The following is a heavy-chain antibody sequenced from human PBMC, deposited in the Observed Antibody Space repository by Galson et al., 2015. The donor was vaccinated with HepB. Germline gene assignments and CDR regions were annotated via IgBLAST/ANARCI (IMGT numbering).Heavy chain of an antibody. CDR2: IYSGGRT. CDR1: GFTVSGNH. D-gene: IGHD3-22*01. J-gene: IGHJ4*02. CDR3: ARDSTVTMILAD. Sequence: SLRLSCAASGFTVSGNHMTWVRQAPGKGLEWVSVIYSGGRTYYADSVEGRFTISRDNSKNMLYLQMNSLRAEDTAVYYCARDSTVTMILADWGQGTLVTVSS. V-gene: IGHV3-53*01.